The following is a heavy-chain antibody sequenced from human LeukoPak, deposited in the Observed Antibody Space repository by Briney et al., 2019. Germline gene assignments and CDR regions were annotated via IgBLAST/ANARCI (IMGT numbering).Heavy chain of an antibody. D-gene: IGHD3-3*01. CDR1: GDSISSSSYY. CDR2: IYYSGST. V-gene: IGHV4-39*07. J-gene: IGHJ5*02. Sequence: SETLSLTCTVSGDSISSSSYYWGWIRQPPGKGLEWIGSIYYSGSTYYNPSLKSRVTISVDTSKNQFSLKLSSVTAADTAVYYCARDSGRTIFGNWFDPWGQGTLVTVSS. CDR3: ARDSGRTIFGNWFDP.